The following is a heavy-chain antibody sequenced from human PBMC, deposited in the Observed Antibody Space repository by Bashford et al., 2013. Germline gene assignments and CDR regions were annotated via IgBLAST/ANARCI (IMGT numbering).Heavy chain of an antibody. J-gene: IGHJ4*02. Sequence: WSRQAPGKGLEWVSYISSSSSYTNYADSVKGRFTISRDNAKNSLYLQMNSLRAEDTAVYYCARDSIAARPDFDYWGQGTLVTVSS. D-gene: IGHD6-6*01. CDR3: ARDSIAARPDFDY. CDR2: ISSSSSYT. V-gene: IGHV3-11*05.